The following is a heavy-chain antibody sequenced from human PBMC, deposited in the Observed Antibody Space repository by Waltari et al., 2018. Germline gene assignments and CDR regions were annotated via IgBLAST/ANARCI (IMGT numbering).Heavy chain of an antibody. Sequence: EVQLVESGGGLVQPGGSLRLSCAASGFTFSSYEMNWVRQAPGKGVEGVSYISSSGSTIYYADSVKGRFTISRDNAKNSLYLQMNSLRAEDTAVYYCARRELRLGELSLGYWGQGTLVTVSS. CDR2: ISSSGSTI. J-gene: IGHJ4*02. D-gene: IGHD3-16*02. V-gene: IGHV3-48*03. CDR1: GFTFSSYE. CDR3: ARRELRLGELSLGY.